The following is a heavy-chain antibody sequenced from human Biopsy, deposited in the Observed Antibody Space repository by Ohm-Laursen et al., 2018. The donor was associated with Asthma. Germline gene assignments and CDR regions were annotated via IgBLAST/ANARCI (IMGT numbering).Heavy chain of an antibody. V-gene: IGHV4-59*01. CDR1: CGSISFYY. J-gene: IGHJ6*02. CDR2: IYYSGSP. D-gene: IGHD2-2*01. CDR3: ARRAPPEIVVPPVGGGMDV. Sequence: SETLSLTCTVSCGSISFYYWSWIRQPPGKGLEWIGNIYYSGSPNYNPSLKSRVTISVVTSKNQFCLKLSAVTAADAAVYYCARRAPPEIVVPPVGGGMDVGGQGTTATVSS.